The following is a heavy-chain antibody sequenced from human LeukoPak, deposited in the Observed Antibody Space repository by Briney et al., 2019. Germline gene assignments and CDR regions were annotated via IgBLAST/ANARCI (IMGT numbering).Heavy chain of an antibody. CDR1: RYSFTSYW. D-gene: IGHD3-22*01. CDR2: IYPGDSDT. Sequence: GESLKISCKGSRYSFTSYWIGWVRHMPGKGLEWIGIIYPGDSDTRYSPSFQGQVTISADKSISTAYLQWSSLKASDTAMYYCARFRYYYDSSRYQLGYFDYWGQGTLVTVSS. J-gene: IGHJ4*02. V-gene: IGHV5-51*01. CDR3: ARFRYYYDSSRYQLGYFDY.